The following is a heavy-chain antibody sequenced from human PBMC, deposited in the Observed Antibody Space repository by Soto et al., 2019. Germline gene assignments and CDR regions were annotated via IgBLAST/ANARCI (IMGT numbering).Heavy chain of an antibody. V-gene: IGHV3-30*18. CDR3: AKDKAVAAPFDY. D-gene: IGHD6-19*01. CDR2: ISYVGSNK. J-gene: IGHJ4*02. CDR1: GFTFNSYG. Sequence: QVQLVESGGGVVQPGRFLRLSCAASGFTFNSYGMHWVRQAPGKGLEWVATISYVGSNKYYADSVKGRFTISRDNSKNTLYLQMNSLRAEDTAVYYCAKDKAVAAPFDYWGQGTLVTVSS.